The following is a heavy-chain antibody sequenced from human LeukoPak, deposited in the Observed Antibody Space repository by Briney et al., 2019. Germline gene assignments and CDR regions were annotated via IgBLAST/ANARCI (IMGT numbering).Heavy chain of an antibody. CDR2: ISSSSSYI. V-gene: IGHV3-21*01. CDR1: RFTLRSYS. D-gene: IGHD5-12*01. J-gene: IGHJ6*04. Sequence: GGSLRLFCAASRFTLRSYSMLWLRQAPGRGREGVSSISSSSSYIYYADSVKSRFTISRDNAKNSLYLQMNSLRAEDTAVYYCARDLVATVVDVWGKGTTVTVSS. CDR3: ARDLVATVVDV.